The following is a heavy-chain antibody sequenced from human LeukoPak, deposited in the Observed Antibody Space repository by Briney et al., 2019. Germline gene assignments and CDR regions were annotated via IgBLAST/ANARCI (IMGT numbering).Heavy chain of an antibody. D-gene: IGHD2-15*01. CDR2: AKEDVGAK. CDR3: AKWTVISGYYHIDY. J-gene: IGHJ4*02. V-gene: IGHV3-7*01. CDR1: GFTFSNYW. Sequence: PGGSLRLSCAASGFTFSNYWMNWVRQAPGKGLEWVADAKEDVGAKYYVDSVKGRFTISRDNAKNSLYLQMNSLRADDTAVYYCAKWTVISGYYHIDYWGQGTLVTVSS.